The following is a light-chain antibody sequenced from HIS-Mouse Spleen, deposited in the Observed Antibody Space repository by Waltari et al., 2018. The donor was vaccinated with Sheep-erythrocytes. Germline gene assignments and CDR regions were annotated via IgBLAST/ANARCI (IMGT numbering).Light chain of an antibody. Sequence: PSASASLGASVKLTCTLSSGHSSYAIAWHQQQPEKGPRYLMKLNSDGSHSKGDGIPDRFSGSSSGAERYLTISSLQSEDEADYYCQTWGTGIRVFGGGTKLTVL. V-gene: IGLV4-69*01. CDR2: LNSDGSH. CDR1: SGHSSYA. J-gene: IGLJ3*02. CDR3: QTWGTGIRV.